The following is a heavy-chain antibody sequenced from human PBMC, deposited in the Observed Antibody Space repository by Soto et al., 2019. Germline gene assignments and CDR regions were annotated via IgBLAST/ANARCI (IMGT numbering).Heavy chain of an antibody. J-gene: IGHJ4*02. V-gene: IGHV3-23*01. CDR2: ISGSGGST. CDR3: AKDGRWLAGSLNY. CDR1: GFTFSSYA. D-gene: IGHD6-19*01. Sequence: EVQLLESGGGLVQPGGSLRLSCAASGFTFSSYAMSWVRQAPGKGLEWGSAISGSGGSTYYADSVKGRFTISRDNSKNTLYLQMNSVRAEDTAVYYCAKDGRWLAGSLNYWGQGTLVTVSS.